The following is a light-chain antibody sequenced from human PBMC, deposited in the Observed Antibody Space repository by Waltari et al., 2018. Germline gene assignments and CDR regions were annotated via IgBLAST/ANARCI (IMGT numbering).Light chain of an antibody. J-gene: IGKJ1*01. CDR3: QQRYSTPPRT. CDR2: ASS. Sequence: DIQMTQSPASLSASVGDRVTITCRASQNNIRYLNWYQQRPGTAPKLLIYASSNLQSGVPSRFSGSGSGTEFTLTISSLQPEDVATDYCQQRYSTPPRTFGQGTKVEMK. V-gene: IGKV1-39*01. CDR1: QNNIRY.